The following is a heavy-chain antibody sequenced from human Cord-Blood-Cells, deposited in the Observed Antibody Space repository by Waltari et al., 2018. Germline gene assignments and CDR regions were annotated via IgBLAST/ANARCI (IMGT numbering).Heavy chain of an antibody. CDR3: ALVDYYYMYV. J-gene: IGHJ6*03. V-gene: IGHV4-34*01. D-gene: IGHD2-21*01. Sequence: QVQLQQWGAGLLKPSETLSLTCAVYGGSFSGYYWSWIRQPPGKGLEWIGEINHSGSTNYNPSLKSRVTISVDTSKNQFSLKLSSVTAADTAVYYCALVDYYYMYVWGKGTTVTVS. CDR2: INHSGST. CDR1: GGSFSGYY.